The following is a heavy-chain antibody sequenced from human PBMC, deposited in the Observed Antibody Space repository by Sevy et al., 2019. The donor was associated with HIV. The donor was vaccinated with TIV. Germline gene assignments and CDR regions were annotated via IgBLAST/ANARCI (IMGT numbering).Heavy chain of an antibody. V-gene: IGHV3-9*01. D-gene: IGHD6-13*01. CDR3: AKVLAAGIEAFDI. CDR1: GFTFDDYA. Sequence: GGSLRLSCAASGFTFDDYAMHWVRQAPGKGLEWVSGISWNSGSIGYADSVKGRFTISRDNAKNSLYLQMNSLRAEDTALYYCAKVLAAGIEAFDIWGHGTMVTVSS. CDR2: ISWNSGSI. J-gene: IGHJ3*02.